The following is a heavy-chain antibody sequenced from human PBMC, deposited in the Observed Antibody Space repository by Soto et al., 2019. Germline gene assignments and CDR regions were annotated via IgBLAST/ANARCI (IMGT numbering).Heavy chain of an antibody. CDR3: ARSRGIAAAGMGYFDY. CDR2: INPNSGGT. CDR1: GYTFTGYY. V-gene: IGHV1-2*04. J-gene: IGHJ4*02. Sequence: ASVKVSCKASGYTFTGYYMHWVRQAPGQGLEWMGWINPNSGGTNYAQKFQCWVTMTRDTSISTAYMELSRLRSDDTAVYYCARSRGIAAAGMGYFDYWGQGTLVTVSS. D-gene: IGHD6-13*01.